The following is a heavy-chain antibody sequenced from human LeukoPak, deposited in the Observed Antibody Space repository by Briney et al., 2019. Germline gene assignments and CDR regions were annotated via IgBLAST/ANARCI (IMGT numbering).Heavy chain of an antibody. CDR3: ATQGSSSWYPSFDY. Sequence: GGSLRLSCAASGFTFSSYEMNWVRQAPGKGLEWVSYISSSGSTIYYADSVKGRFTISRDNAKNSLYLQMNSLRAEDTAVYYCATQGSSSWYPSFDYWGRGTLVTVSS. CDR1: GFTFSSYE. J-gene: IGHJ4*02. V-gene: IGHV3-48*03. CDR2: ISSSGSTI. D-gene: IGHD6-13*01.